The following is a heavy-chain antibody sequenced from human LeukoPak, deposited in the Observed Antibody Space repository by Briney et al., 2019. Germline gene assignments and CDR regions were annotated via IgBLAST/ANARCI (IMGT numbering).Heavy chain of an antibody. Sequence: PGGSLRLSCAASGFTFSSYGMHWVRQAPGKGLEWVAVIWYDGSNKYYADSVKGRFTISRDNSKNTLYLQMNSLRAEDTAVYYCARSSSPYYYYAMDVWGQGTTVTVSS. V-gene: IGHV3-33*01. CDR3: ARSSSPYYYYAMDV. J-gene: IGHJ6*02. CDR2: IWYDGSNK. CDR1: GFTFSSYG. D-gene: IGHD6-6*01.